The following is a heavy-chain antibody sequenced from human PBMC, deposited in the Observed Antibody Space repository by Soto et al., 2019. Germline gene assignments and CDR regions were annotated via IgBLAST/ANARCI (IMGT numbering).Heavy chain of an antibody. Sequence: GASVKVSCKASGYTFTNFAMHWVRQAPGQRLEWMGWINAGNGDTKYSQKFQGRVSITRDTSASTAYMELSSLRSDDTAVYYCAREGQLWFGELVCFYYYDGMDVWGQGTTVTVS. CDR2: INAGNGDT. CDR3: AREGQLWFGELVCFYYYDGMDV. V-gene: IGHV1-3*01. J-gene: IGHJ6*02. D-gene: IGHD3-10*01. CDR1: GYTFTNFA.